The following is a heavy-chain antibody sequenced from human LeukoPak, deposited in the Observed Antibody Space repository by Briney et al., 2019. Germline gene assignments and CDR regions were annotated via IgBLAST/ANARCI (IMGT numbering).Heavy chain of an antibody. J-gene: IGHJ6*03. CDR3: ARVPLGSGSFFPYYYFMDV. Sequence: GGSLRLSCAASGFTFITYWMHWVRQAPGKGMVWVSSISDSDGSTYYADSVKGRFTIARDNSKNTLHLQMNSLSAEDTAVYYCARVPLGSGSFFPYYYFMDVWGRGTTVTVSS. D-gene: IGHD1-26*01. CDR2: ISDSDGST. CDR1: GFTFITYW. V-gene: IGHV3-23*01.